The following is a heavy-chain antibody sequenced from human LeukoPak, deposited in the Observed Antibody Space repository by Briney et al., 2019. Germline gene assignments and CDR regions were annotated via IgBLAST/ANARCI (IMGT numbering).Heavy chain of an antibody. CDR2: IKQDGSEK. CDR3: ARGRGLGELAVASFDS. CDR1: GFTFSSYW. V-gene: IGHV3-7*01. J-gene: IGHJ4*02. D-gene: IGHD6-19*01. Sequence: GGSLRLSCAASGFTFSSYWMTWVRQAPGKGLEWVANIKQDGSEKFYVDSVKGRFTISRDSAKNSLYLQMNSLRAEDTAVYYCARGRGLGELAVASFDSWGQGILVTVSS.